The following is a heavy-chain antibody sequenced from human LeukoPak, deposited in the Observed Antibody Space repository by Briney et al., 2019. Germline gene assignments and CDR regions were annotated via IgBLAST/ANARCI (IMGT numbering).Heavy chain of an antibody. V-gene: IGHV1-18*01. J-gene: IGHJ6*03. CDR3: ARVYRGGYYYYMDV. CDR1: GYSFTRYG. CDR2: ISGSNGNT. Sequence: ASVKVSCKASGYSFTRYGISWVRQAPGQGLEWMGWISGSNGNTKYAQKFQGRVTMTTDTSTGTAYMDLRNLRFDDTAVYFCARVYRGGYYYYMDVWGKGTTVTISS. D-gene: IGHD3-10*01.